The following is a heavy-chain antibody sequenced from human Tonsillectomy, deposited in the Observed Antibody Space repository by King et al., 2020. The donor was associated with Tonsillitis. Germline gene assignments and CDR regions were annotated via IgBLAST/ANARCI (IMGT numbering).Heavy chain of an antibody. CDR2: ISYYGSDK. V-gene: IGHV3-30*18. Sequence: QLVQSGGGVVQPGRSLRLSCAASGFTFSSYCMHWVRQAPGKGLEGGAIISYYGSDKNYADSVKGRFTISRDNSKNTLYLQMNSLRAEDAAVYYCAKEEVGFDYWGQGTLVTVSS. J-gene: IGHJ4*02. CDR1: GFTFSSYC. CDR3: AKEEVGFDY.